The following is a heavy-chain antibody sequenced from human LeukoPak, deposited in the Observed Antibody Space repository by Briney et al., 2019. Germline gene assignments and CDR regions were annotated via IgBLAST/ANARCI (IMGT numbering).Heavy chain of an antibody. CDR2: IDHRGDT. J-gene: IGHJ4*03. V-gene: IGHV4-34*01. CDR1: GGSFSRYY. CDR3: AKGATISETGYFDF. Sequence: SETPSLTCAVYGGSFSRYYWSWIRQSPGKGLEWIAEIDHRGDTNYNPSVKSRVTISVDTSRNQFSLKVRSLSAADTAVYYCAKGATISETGYFDFWGQGTLVTVSS. D-gene: IGHD5-24*01.